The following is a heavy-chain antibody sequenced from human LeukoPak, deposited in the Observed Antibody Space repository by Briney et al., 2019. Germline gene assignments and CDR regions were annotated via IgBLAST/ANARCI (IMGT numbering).Heavy chain of an antibody. CDR2: IYPGDSDT. Sequence: ESLKISCKASGYSFSNYWIGWVRQTPGKGLEWMGIIYPGDSDTRYNPSFQGQVIFSADESLTTAYLQWSTLRASDTAIYYCARGPTNYYLDYWGQGTLVTVSS. J-gene: IGHJ4*02. CDR3: ARGPTNYYLDY. V-gene: IGHV5-51*01. CDR1: GYSFSNYW.